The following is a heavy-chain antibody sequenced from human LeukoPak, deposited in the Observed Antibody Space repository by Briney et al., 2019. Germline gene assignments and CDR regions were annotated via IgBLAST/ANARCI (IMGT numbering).Heavy chain of an antibody. D-gene: IGHD6-6*01. CDR1: GYTFTSLD. J-gene: IGHJ4*02. V-gene: IGHV1-8*03. CDR3: ARVKAPSIAARRWEYYFDY. Sequence: ASVKVSCKASGYTFTSLDINWVRQATGQGLEWMGWMNPNSGYTGYAQQFQGRVTFTRSTSINTAYMELSSLRSEDTAVYYCARVKAPSIAARRWEYYFDYWGQGTLVTVSS. CDR2: MNPNSGYT.